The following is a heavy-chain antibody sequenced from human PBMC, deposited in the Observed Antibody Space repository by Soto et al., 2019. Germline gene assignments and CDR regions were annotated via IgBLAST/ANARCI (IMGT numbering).Heavy chain of an antibody. J-gene: IGHJ6*02. CDR2: ISHDGSNT. CDR3: AREYTAWPLAYGLDV. Sequence: SLRLSCAASGFTFSSYDMYWVRQAPGKGLEWVAVISHDGSNTYYADSVKGRFTISRDNSKNTLYLQLNSLRAEDTAVYYCAREYTAWPLAYGLDVWGQGTTVTVSS. D-gene: IGHD2-2*02. V-gene: IGHV3-30*03. CDR1: GFTFSSYD.